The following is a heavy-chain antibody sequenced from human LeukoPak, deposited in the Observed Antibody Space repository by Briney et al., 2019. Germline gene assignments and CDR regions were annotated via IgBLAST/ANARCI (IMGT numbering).Heavy chain of an antibody. CDR3: ARGLLWFGDPQNWFDP. V-gene: IGHV1-3*01. J-gene: IGHJ5*02. Sequence: GASVKVSCKASGYTFTSYAMHWVRQAPGQRLEWMGWINAGNGNTKYSQKFQGRVTITRDTSASTAYMELSSLRSEDTAGYYCARGLLWFGDPQNWFDPWGQGTLVTVSS. CDR1: GYTFTSYA. CDR2: INAGNGNT. D-gene: IGHD3-10*01.